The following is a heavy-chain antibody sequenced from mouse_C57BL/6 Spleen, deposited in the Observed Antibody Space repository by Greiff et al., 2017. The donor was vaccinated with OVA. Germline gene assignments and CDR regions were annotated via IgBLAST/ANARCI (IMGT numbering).Heavy chain of an antibody. J-gene: IGHJ4*01. Sequence: QVQLQQPGAELVKPGASVKLSCKASGYTFTSYWITWVKQRPGQGLEWIGDIYPGSGSTNYNEKFKSKATLTVDQSSSTAYMQLSSLTSEDSAVFYCAGRILGSGAMDYWGQGTSVTVSS. V-gene: IGHV1-55*01. CDR1: GYTFTSYW. CDR3: AGRILGSGAMDY. CDR2: IYPGSGST. D-gene: IGHD3-1*01.